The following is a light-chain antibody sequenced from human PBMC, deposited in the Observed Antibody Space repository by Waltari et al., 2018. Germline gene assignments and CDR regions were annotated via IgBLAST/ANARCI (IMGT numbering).Light chain of an antibody. Sequence: QSALTQPASVSGSPGQPITIYCTGTSSDVGTYNYVYWYQQHPGKAPKLRSFDVSIRPSGVSNRFSGSKSGNTASLTISGLQAEDEADYYCSSYISSSTLELFGGGTSLTVL. CDR1: SSDVGTYNY. CDR2: DVS. J-gene: IGLJ2*01. CDR3: SSYISSSTLEL. V-gene: IGLV2-14*03.